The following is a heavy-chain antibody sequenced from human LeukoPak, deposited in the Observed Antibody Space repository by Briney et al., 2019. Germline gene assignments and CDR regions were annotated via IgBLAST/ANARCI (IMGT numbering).Heavy chain of an antibody. CDR2: ISSNSGSI. V-gene: IGHV3-9*01. J-gene: IGHJ4*02. CDR1: GFTFDDYA. D-gene: IGHD3-22*01. CDR3: AKEVIVGNFDY. Sequence: GGSLRLSCAASGFTFDDYAMHWVRQAPGKGLEWVSGISSNSGSIGYADSVKGRFTISRDNAKNSLYLQMNSLRAEDTALYYCAKEVIVGNFDYWGQGTLVTVSS.